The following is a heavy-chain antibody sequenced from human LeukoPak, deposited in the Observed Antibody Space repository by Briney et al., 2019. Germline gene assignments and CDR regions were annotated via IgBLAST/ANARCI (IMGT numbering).Heavy chain of an antibody. CDR1: GFTFSSYG. Sequence: PGGSLRLSCAASGFTFSSYGMHWVRQAPGKGLEWVAVISYDGSNKYYADSVKGRFTISRDNSKNTLYLQMNSLRAEDTALYYCARVDGDYNYYYYYMDVWGKGTTVTVSS. V-gene: IGHV3-30*03. CDR2: ISYDGSNK. J-gene: IGHJ6*03. CDR3: ARVDGDYNYYYYYMDV. D-gene: IGHD4-17*01.